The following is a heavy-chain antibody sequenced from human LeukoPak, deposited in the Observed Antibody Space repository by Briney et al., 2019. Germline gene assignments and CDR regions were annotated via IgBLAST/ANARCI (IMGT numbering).Heavy chain of an antibody. CDR3: ARENWNYGEDF. CDR1: AGSTRGYY. J-gene: IGHJ4*02. Sequence: SETLSLTCIVSAGSTRGYYWSWIRQPAGKGLEWIGRVHSSRGSNYNPSLKSRVTMSVDTSKNQVSPKLIAVTAADSAVYYCARENWNYGEDFWGQGALVTVSS. D-gene: IGHD1-7*01. V-gene: IGHV4-4*07. CDR2: VHSSRGS.